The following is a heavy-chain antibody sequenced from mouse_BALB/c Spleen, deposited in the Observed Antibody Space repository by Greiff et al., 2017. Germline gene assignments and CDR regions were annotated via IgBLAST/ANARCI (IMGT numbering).Heavy chain of an antibody. V-gene: IGHV1S56*01. CDR2: IYPGNVNT. CDR3: ARSYGNYGFCPY. J-gene: IGHJ3*01. Sequence: QVQLQQSGPELVKPGASVRISCKASGYTFTSYYIHWVKQRPGQGLEWIGWIYPGNVNTKYNEKFKGKATLTADKSSSTAYMQLSSLTSEDSAVYFCARSYGNYGFCPYWGQGTLVTVSA. CDR1: GYTFTSYY. D-gene: IGHD2-10*02.